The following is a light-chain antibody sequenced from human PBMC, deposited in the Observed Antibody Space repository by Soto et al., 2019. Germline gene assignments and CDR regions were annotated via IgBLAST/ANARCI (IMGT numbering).Light chain of an antibody. Sequence: EIVLRQSPGTLSLSQGERATLSFRASQSVSSYLAWYQQKPGQAPRLLIYDASNRATGIPARFSGSGSGTDFTLTISSLEPEDFAVYYCQQRSNWPTFGQGTKVDIK. CDR3: QQRSNWPT. CDR1: QSVSSY. V-gene: IGKV3-11*01. J-gene: IGKJ1*01. CDR2: DAS.